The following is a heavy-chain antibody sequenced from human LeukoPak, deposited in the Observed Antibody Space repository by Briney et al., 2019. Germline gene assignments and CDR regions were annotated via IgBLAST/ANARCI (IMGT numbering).Heavy chain of an antibody. D-gene: IGHD5-18*01. CDR2: ISSSSSYI. V-gene: IGHV3-21*01. Sequence: GGSLRLSCAASGFTFSSYSMNWVRQAPGKGLEWASSISSSSSYIYYADSVKGRFTISRDNAKNSLYLQMNSLRAEDTAVYYCARGGRRLDTAMVVSGPSLTGTWGQGTQVTVSS. J-gene: IGHJ4*02. CDR1: GFTFSSYS. CDR3: ARGGRRLDTAMVVSGPSLTGT.